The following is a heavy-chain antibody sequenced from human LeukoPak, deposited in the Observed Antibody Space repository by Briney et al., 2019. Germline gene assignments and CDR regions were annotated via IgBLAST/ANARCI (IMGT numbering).Heavy chain of an antibody. CDR2: ISGSGTYT. CDR3: AKDHGIVVVPAAMEVRWFDP. D-gene: IGHD2-2*01. CDR1: GFTFSNYA. Sequence: PGGSLRLSCAASGFTFSNYAMSWVRQAPGKGLEWVSAISGSGTYTYYADSVKGRFTISRDNSKNTLYLQMNSLRAEDTAVYYCAKDHGIVVVPAAMEVRWFDPWGQGTLVTVSS. J-gene: IGHJ5*02. V-gene: IGHV3-23*01.